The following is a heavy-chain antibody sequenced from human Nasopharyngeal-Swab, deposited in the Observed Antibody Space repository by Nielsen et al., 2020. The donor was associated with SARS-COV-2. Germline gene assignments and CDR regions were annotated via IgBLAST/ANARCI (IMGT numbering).Heavy chain of an antibody. Sequence: GESLKISCAASGFTFSDYYMSWIRQAPGKGLEWVSYISSSGSTIYYADSVKGRFTISRDNAKNSLYLQMNSLRAEDTAVYYCARGGWIYYGWRDGTKIDYWGQGTLVTVSS. CDR2: ISSSGSTI. V-gene: IGHV3-11*04. CDR3: ARGGWIYYGWRDGTKIDY. J-gene: IGHJ4*02. D-gene: IGHD3-10*01. CDR1: GFTFSDYY.